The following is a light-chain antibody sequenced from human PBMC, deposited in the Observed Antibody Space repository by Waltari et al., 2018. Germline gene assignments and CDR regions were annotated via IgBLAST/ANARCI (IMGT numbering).Light chain of an antibody. J-gene: IGKJ5*01. V-gene: IGKV2-28*01. Sequence: EIVMTQSPLSLTVTPGEPASISCRSSQSLLQINGYNSFDWYLRKPGQAPQLLIYLGSNRASGVPDRFSGSGSGTEFTLNISRVEAEDVGIYYCKQALEFPLTFGQGTRLEIK. CDR1: QSLLQINGYNS. CDR2: LGS. CDR3: KQALEFPLT.